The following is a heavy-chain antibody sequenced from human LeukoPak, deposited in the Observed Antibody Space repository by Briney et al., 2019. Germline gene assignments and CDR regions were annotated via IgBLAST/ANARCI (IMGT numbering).Heavy chain of an antibody. V-gene: IGHV1-2*02. Sequence: ASVKVSSKASGYTFPGYYMHWVRQAPGQGLEWMGWINPNSGGTNYAQKFQGRVTMTRDTSISTAYMELSRLRSDDTAVYYCARARLIVGASGFDYWGQGTLVTVSS. CDR1: GYTFPGYY. CDR3: ARARLIVGASGFDY. CDR2: INPNSGGT. D-gene: IGHD1-26*01. J-gene: IGHJ4*02.